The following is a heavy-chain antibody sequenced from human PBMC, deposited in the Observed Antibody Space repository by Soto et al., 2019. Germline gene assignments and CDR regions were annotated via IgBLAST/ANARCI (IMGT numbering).Heavy chain of an antibody. CDR1: GFSVSSCA. V-gene: IGHV3-33*01. J-gene: IGHJ5*02. Sequence: QVQVVESGGGVVQPGTSLRLSCAASGFSVSSCALHWVRRAPGKGLEWVAVIRYEGSSQHYADSVKGRFTISRDNSKNTVYLQMNSLTTEDTAVYFCASGGKGVTTNWFDPWGQGTLVTVSS. D-gene: IGHD4-17*01. CDR2: IRYEGSSQ. CDR3: ASGGKGVTTNWFDP.